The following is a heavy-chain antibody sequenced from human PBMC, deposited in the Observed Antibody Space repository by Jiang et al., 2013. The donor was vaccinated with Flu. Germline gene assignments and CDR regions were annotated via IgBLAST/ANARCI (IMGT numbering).Heavy chain of an antibody. CDR1: GYTFTSYF. D-gene: IGHD1-14*01. CDR3: VRGNQGPHFDY. V-gene: IGHV1-46*01. Sequence: SGAEVKSPGASVKVSCRTSGYTFTSYFIHWVRQAPGQGLEWVGIINPSRGTTGYAQKFQGRVSMTRDTSTGTVNMELSSLRSDDTAVFYCVRGNQGPHFDYWGQGTLVTVSS. CDR2: INPSRGTT. J-gene: IGHJ4*02.